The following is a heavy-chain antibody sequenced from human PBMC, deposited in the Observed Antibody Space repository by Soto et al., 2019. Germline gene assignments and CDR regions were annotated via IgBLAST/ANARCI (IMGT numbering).Heavy chain of an antibody. Sequence: SETLSLTCAVYGGSFSGYYWSWIRQPPGKGLEWIGEINHSGSTNYNPSLKSRVTISVDTSKNQFSLKLSSVTAADTAVYYCARTLTYYDFWSGPPPHRYYYYYMDVWGKGTTVTVSS. J-gene: IGHJ6*03. V-gene: IGHV4-34*01. CDR3: ARTLTYYDFWSGPPPHRYYYYYMDV. D-gene: IGHD3-3*01. CDR2: INHSGST. CDR1: GGSFSGYY.